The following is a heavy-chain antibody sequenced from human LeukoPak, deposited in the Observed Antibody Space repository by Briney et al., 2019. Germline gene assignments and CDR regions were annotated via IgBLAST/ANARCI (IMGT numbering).Heavy chain of an antibody. CDR1: GFTFSTYE. J-gene: IGHJ4*02. CDR2: IDGSGSTT. D-gene: IGHD6-13*01. V-gene: IGHV3-48*03. Sequence: GXSLXLSCAASGFTFSTYEMNWVRRAPGKGLEGLAYIDGSGSTTYYADSVKGRFTLSRDNAKNSLYLLMNSLRAEDTAVYYCARVSQPQQPLDYWGQGTLVTVSS. CDR3: ARVSQPQQPLDY.